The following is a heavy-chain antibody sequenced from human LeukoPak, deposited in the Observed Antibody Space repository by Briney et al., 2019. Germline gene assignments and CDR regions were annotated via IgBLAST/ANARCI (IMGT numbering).Heavy chain of an antibody. J-gene: IGHJ4*02. CDR2: IYYSGST. D-gene: IGHD3-9*01. V-gene: IGHV4-59*08. Sequence: SETLSLTCTVSGGSISSYYWSWIRQPPGKGLEWIGYIYYSGSTNYNPSLKSRVTISVDTSKNQFSLKLSSVTAADTAVYYCARAILTGYSPYYFDYWGQGTLVTVSS. CDR3: ARAILTGYSPYYFDY. CDR1: GGSISSYY.